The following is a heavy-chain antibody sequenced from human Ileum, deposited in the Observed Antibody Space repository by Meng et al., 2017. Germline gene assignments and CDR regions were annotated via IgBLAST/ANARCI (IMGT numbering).Heavy chain of an antibody. CDR1: GDSISSRDW. Sequence: VQLQESGPGLVKPSGTRSLTCAVSGDSISSRDWWSWVRQPPGKGLEWIGEISQESGRTNYNPSLKSRVTISLDKSKNQFSLNLNSVTAADTAVYYCVRNEGYSLGDWGQGTLVTVSS. CDR3: VRNEGYSLGD. D-gene: IGHD2-21*01. CDR2: ISQESGRT. V-gene: IGHV4-4*02. J-gene: IGHJ4*02.